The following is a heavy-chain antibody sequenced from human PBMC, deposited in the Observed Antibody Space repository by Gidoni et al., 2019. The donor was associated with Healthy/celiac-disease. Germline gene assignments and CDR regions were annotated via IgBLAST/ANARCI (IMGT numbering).Heavy chain of an antibody. CDR3: ARDLHGCSSTSCPTGGYYYGMDV. D-gene: IGHD2-2*01. CDR2: IKQDGSEK. V-gene: IGHV3-7*03. CDR1: GFTFSSYW. Sequence: EVQLVESGGGLVQPGGSLRLSCAASGFTFSSYWLSWVRQAPGKGLEWVANIKQDGSEKYYVDSVKGRFTISRDNAKNSLYLQMNSLRAEDTAVYYCARDLHGCSSTSCPTGGYYYGMDVWGQGTTVTVSS. J-gene: IGHJ6*02.